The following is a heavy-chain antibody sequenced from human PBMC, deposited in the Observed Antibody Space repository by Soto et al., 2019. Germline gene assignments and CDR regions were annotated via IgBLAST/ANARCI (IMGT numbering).Heavy chain of an antibody. J-gene: IGHJ3*02. V-gene: IGHV3-30-3*01. D-gene: IGHD5-12*01. CDR3: ARNYGETATIWGDFDI. CDR1: GCTLRSYE. Sequence: ERCMRLSCSASGCTLRSYEMHWVRQDKGKGLEWVAVISYDGSNKYYADSVKGRFTISRDNSKNTLYQQMNSLRAEDTAVYYCARNYGETATIWGDFDIWGQGTMFTVAS. CDR2: ISYDGSNK.